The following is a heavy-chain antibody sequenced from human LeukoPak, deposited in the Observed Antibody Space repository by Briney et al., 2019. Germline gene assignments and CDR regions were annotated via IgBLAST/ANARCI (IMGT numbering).Heavy chain of an antibody. V-gene: IGHV3-7*01. J-gene: IGHJ4*02. CDR2: ISPDGSGK. CDR3: ASWGAGGNS. D-gene: IGHD3-16*01. Sequence: GSLRLSCEASGFTLSTYWMNWVRQVPGKGLDWVANISPDGSGKRYVDSVKGRFTIARDNADNSLSLQMNSLRAEDTAVYYCASWGAGGNSWGQGTLVTVSS. CDR1: GFTLSTYW.